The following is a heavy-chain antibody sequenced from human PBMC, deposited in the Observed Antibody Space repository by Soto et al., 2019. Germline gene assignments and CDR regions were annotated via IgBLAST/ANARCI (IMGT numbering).Heavy chain of an antibody. V-gene: IGHV3-21*01. CDR1: GFTFSSYS. CDR3: ARDHGLSNYAFDI. CDR2: ISSSSSYI. J-gene: IGHJ3*02. D-gene: IGHD4-4*01. Sequence: EVQLVESGGGLVKPGGSLRLSCAASGFTFSSYSMNWVPQAPGKGLEWVSSISSSSSYIYYADSVKGRFTISRDNAKNSLYLQMNSLRAEDTAVYYCARDHGLSNYAFDIWGQGTMVTVSS.